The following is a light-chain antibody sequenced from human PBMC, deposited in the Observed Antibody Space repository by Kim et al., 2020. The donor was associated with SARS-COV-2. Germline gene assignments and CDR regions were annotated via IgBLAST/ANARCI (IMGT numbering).Light chain of an antibody. CDR3: QYYDSLAQVT. V-gene: IGKV1-33*01. J-gene: IGKJ3*01. CDR1: QDISSN. CDR2: GAS. Sequence: SVGDRVTITCQASQDISSNLNWYQKKPGRAPKLLIYGASSLQSGVPSRFRGSGSGTDFTFTISSLQTEDIATYYCQYYDSLAQVTFGPGTKVDIK.